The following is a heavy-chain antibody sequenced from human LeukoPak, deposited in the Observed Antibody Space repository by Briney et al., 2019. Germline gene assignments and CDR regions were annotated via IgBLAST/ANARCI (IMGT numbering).Heavy chain of an antibody. Sequence: PSETLSLTCAVYGGSFSGYYWSWIRQPPGKGLEWIGEINHSGSTNYNPSLKSRVTISVDTSKNQFSLKLSSMTAADTAVYYCARCAHYYGSGSYYYFDYWGQGTLVTVSS. J-gene: IGHJ4*02. V-gene: IGHV4-34*01. D-gene: IGHD3-10*01. CDR1: GGSFSGYY. CDR3: ARCAHYYGSGSYYYFDY. CDR2: INHSGST.